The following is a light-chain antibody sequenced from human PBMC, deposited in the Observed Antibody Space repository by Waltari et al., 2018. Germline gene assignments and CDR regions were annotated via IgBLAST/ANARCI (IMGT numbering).Light chain of an antibody. CDR2: GAS. V-gene: IGKV3-15*01. Sequence: EIVMTQSPATLSVSPGERATLTCRASQSIGTSLTWYQQRPGRAPSHLIYGASTRATGIPARFSGSGSGTEFSLTISSLQSEDFAVYYCLQYNNWPYTFGQGTRLKIK. CDR3: LQYNNWPYT. J-gene: IGKJ2*01. CDR1: QSIGTS.